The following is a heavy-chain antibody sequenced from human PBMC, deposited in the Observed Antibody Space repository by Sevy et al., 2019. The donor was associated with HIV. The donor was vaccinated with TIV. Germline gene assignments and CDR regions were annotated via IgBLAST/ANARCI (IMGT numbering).Heavy chain of an antibody. Sequence: GGSLRLSCAASGFTFRNYAMNWVRQAPGKGLERVAVISYDGKNKYYSESVKDRFTISRDNSQNTLYLQMTSLRPEDSAVCYCARGGQLWFVYHFDYWGQGALVTVSS. J-gene: IGHJ4*02. CDR2: ISYDGKNK. V-gene: IGHV3-30*04. D-gene: IGHD3-10*01. CDR3: ARGGQLWFVYHFDY. CDR1: GFTFRNYA.